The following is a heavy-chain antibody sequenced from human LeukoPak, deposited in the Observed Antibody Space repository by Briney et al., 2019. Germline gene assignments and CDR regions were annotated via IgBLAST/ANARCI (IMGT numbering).Heavy chain of an antibody. CDR3: ARDGFYYHYYMDV. Sequence: SETLSLTCTASGGSISSHYWSWIRQPPGKGLEWIGYIYYSGSTNYNPSLKSRVTISVDTSKNQFSLKLSSVTAADTAVYYCARDGFYYHYYMDVWGEGTTVTVSS. CDR2: IYYSGST. V-gene: IGHV4-59*11. CDR1: GGSISSHY. J-gene: IGHJ6*03. D-gene: IGHD1-14*01.